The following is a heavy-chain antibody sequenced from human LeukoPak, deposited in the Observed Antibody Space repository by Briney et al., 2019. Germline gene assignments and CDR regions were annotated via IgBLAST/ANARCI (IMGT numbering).Heavy chain of an antibody. CDR1: GFTFSSYS. D-gene: IGHD3-22*01. J-gene: IGHJ5*02. V-gene: IGHV3-48*04. CDR2: VSSSSTTI. CDR3: ARDYYNNSGYYASSA. Sequence: GGSLRLSCAASGFTFSSYSMNWVRQAPGKGLEWVSYVSSSSTTIYYADSVKGRFTISRDNAKNSLYLQMNSLRAEDTAVYYCARDYYNNSGYYASSAWGQGTLVTVSS.